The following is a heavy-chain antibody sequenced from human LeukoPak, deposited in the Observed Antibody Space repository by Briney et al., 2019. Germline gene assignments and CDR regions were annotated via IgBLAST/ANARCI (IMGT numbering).Heavy chain of an antibody. J-gene: IGHJ4*02. Sequence: SVKVSCKASGGTLSSYAISWVRQAPGQGLEWMGGIIPIFGTANYAQKFQGRVTITADESTSTAYMELSSLRSEDTAVYYCARGDYRGYFDYWGQGTLVAVSS. V-gene: IGHV1-69*13. CDR1: GGTLSSYA. CDR2: IIPIFGTA. D-gene: IGHD4-11*01. CDR3: ARGDYRGYFDY.